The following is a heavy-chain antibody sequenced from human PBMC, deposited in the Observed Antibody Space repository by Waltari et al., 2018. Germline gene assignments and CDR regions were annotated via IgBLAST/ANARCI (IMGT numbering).Heavy chain of an antibody. J-gene: IGHJ6*03. Sequence: QVQLVESGGGVVQPGRSLRLSWAASGFTFSSYGMPWVRQAPGKGLEWVAVIWYDGSNKYYADSVKGRFTISRDNSKNTLYLQMNSLRAEDTAVYYCAKDRKYNEGYMDVWGKGTTVTVSS. CDR2: IWYDGSNK. D-gene: IGHD1-1*01. V-gene: IGHV3-33*06. CDR1: GFTFSSYG. CDR3: AKDRKYNEGYMDV.